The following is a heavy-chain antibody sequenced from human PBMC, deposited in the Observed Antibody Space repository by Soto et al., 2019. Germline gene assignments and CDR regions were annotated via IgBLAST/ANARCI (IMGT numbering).Heavy chain of an antibody. CDR1: GFTFSSYA. D-gene: IGHD4-17*01. CDR3: ARAGDTVTTTYYFDY. V-gene: IGHV3-30-3*01. J-gene: IGHJ4*02. CDR2: ISYDGSNK. Sequence: LRLSCASSGFTFSSYAMHWVRQAPGKGLEGVAVISYDGSNKYYADSVKGRFTISRDNSKNTLYLQMNSLRAEDTAVYYCARAGDTVTTTYYFDYWGQGTLVTVSS.